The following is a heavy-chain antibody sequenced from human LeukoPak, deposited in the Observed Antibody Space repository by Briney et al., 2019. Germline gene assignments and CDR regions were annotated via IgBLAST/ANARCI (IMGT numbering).Heavy chain of an antibody. CDR3: ARHRGGLLWFGEPID. CDR2: IYYSGST. J-gene: IGHJ4*02. V-gene: IGHV4-59*08. Sequence: SETLSLTCTVSGGSISSYYWSWIRQPPGKGLEWIGYIYYSGSTNYNPSLKSRVTISVDTSKNQFSLKLSSVTAADTAVYYCARHRGGLLWFGEPIDWGQGTLVTVSS. CDR1: GGSISSYY. D-gene: IGHD3-10*01.